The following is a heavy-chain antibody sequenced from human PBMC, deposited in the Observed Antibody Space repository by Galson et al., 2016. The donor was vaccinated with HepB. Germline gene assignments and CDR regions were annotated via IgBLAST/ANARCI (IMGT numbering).Heavy chain of an antibody. CDR3: AKDRWELVRGYDY. J-gene: IGHJ4*02. V-gene: IGHV3-23*01. CDR1: GFTFSDHY. CDR2: ISDGAGST. D-gene: IGHD1-26*01. Sequence: SLRLSCAASGFTFSDHYMDWVRQAPGKGLEWVSAISDGAGSTYYADSVKGRFAISRDNSKNTLYLQMNSLRADDTAVYYCAKDRWELVRGYDYWGQGTLVTVSS.